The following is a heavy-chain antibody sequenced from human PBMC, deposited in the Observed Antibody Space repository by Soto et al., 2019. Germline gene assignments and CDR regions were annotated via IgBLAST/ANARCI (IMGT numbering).Heavy chain of an antibody. CDR3: ARGVGWEPLDY. Sequence: QVQLVQSGAEVKKHGASVTVSCKASGYTFTSYGISWVRQAPGQGLEWMGWISAYNGNTNYAQQLQGRVTMTTDTSPSTSYMEVRRLRSDYTAVYYCARGVGWEPLDYWGQGSLATVS. J-gene: IGHJ4*02. V-gene: IGHV1-18*01. CDR2: ISAYNGNT. CDR1: GYTFTSYG. D-gene: IGHD1-26*01.